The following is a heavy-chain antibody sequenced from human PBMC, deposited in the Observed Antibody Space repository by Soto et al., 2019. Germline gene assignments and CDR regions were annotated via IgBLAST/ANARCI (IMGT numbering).Heavy chain of an antibody. CDR1: GYTFTSYA. CDR2: INAGNGNT. V-gene: IGHV1-3*01. J-gene: IGHJ5*02. CDR3: ARGLTGYCSGGSCSNWFDP. D-gene: IGHD2-15*01. Sequence: ASVKVSCKASGYTFTSYAMHWVRQAPGQRLEWMGWINAGNGNTKYSQKFQGRVTITRDTSASTAYMELSSLRSEDTAVYYCARGLTGYCSGGSCSNWFDPWGQGTLVTSPQ.